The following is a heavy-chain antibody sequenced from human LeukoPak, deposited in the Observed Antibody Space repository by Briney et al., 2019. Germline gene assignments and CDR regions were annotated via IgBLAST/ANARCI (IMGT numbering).Heavy chain of an antibody. CDR2: VQYTGRT. Sequence: PSGTLSLTCAVSGGSIRSNWWTWVRQPPAKGLEWIGEVQYTGRTNYNPSLKSRITISLDKSKNQFSLKLSSVNAADTAVYYCAKDFHDSAKSVYWGQGTLVTVSS. J-gene: IGHJ4*02. D-gene: IGHD2-15*01. CDR3: AKDFHDSAKSVY. V-gene: IGHV4-4*02. CDR1: GGSIRSNW.